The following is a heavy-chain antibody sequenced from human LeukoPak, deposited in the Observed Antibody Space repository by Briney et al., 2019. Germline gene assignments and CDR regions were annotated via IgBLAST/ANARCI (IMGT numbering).Heavy chain of an antibody. V-gene: IGHV4-59*12. Sequence: SETLSLTCTVSGGSISSYYWSWIRQPPGKGLEWIGYIYYSGSTNYNPSLKSRVTISVDTSKNQFSLKLSSVTAADTAVYYCARDRESRDGYNSYYYYMDVWGKGTTVTVSS. CDR2: IYYSGST. CDR3: ARDRESRDGYNSYYYYMDV. J-gene: IGHJ6*03. CDR1: GGSISSYY. D-gene: IGHD5-24*01.